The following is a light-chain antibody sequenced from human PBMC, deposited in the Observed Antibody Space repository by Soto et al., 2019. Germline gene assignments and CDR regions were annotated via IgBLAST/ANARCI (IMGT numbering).Light chain of an antibody. CDR2: DVS. J-gene: IGLJ1*01. CDR1: SSDVGGYNY. CDR3: SSYTTSNTRQIV. Sequence: QSVLTLPASVSGSPGQSITISCTGTSSDVGGYNYVSWYHHHPGKAPKLMIFDVSNRPSGVSNRFSGSKSGNTASLTISGLQPEDEADYYCSSYTTSNTRQIVFGTGTKVTVL. V-gene: IGLV2-14*03.